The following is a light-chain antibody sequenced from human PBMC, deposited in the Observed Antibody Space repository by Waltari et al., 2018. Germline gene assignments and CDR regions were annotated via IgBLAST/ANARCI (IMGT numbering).Light chain of an antibody. Sequence: ENVLAQSPGTLSLAPGERVPLSCRASKPVNSSYVAWYHQNPGQAHMILMYGASRRATGTPDRVSGSGSGTDFTLTISRLAPEDSAVYYCQQFGTTPWTFGQGTTVKI. V-gene: IGKV3-20*01. CDR3: QQFGTTPWT. J-gene: IGKJ1*01. CDR1: KPVNSSY. CDR2: GAS.